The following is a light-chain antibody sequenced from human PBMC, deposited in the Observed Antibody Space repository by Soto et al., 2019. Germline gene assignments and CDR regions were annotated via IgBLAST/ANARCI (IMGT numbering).Light chain of an antibody. Sequence: DIQLTQSPSFLSASVGDRVTITCRASQGITTNLAWYQQKLGKAPKLLIYAASTLESAVPSRFSGSGSGTEFTLTISSLQSEDFATYYCQQLTSYPLTFGGGTKVEIK. CDR3: QQLTSYPLT. J-gene: IGKJ4*01. CDR1: QGITTN. CDR2: AAS. V-gene: IGKV1-9*01.